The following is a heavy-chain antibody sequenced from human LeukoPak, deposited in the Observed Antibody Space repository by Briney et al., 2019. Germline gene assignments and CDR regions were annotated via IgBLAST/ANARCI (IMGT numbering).Heavy chain of an antibody. Sequence: SETLSLTCTVSGGSISSYYCSWIRQPPGKGLEWIGYIYYSGSTNYNPSLKSRVTISVDTSKNQFSLKLSSLTPADTAVYHRARGDSGYGFYFDYWGQGTLVTVSS. CDR1: GGSISSYY. CDR2: IYYSGST. V-gene: IGHV4-59*01. D-gene: IGHD5-12*01. J-gene: IGHJ4*02. CDR3: ARGDSGYGFYFDY.